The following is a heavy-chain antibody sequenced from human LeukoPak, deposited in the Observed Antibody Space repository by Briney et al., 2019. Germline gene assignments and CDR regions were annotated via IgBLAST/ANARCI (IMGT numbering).Heavy chain of an antibody. D-gene: IGHD2-15*01. V-gene: IGHV4-39*01. J-gene: IGHJ4*02. CDR2: IYYSGST. CDR1: GGSISSSSYY. CDR3: ARRGRYCSGGSCYPFNY. Sequence: KPSETLSLTCTVSGGSISSSSYYWGWIRQPPGKGLEWIGSIYYSGSTYYNPSLKSRVTISVDTSKNQFSLKLSSVTAADTAVYYCARRGRYCSGGSCYPFNYWGQGTLVTVSS.